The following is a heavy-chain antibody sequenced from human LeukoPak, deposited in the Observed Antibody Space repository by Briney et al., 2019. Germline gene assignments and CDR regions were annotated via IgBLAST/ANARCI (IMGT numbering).Heavy chain of an antibody. J-gene: IGHJ4*02. CDR1: ADSVSSNSAA. D-gene: IGHD3-10*01. Sequence: SQTLSLTCAISADSVSSNSAAWNWIRQSPPRGLEWLGRTYYRSKWYNDYAVSVKSRITINPDTSKNQFSLQLNSVTPEDTAVYYCARGGWFGELLVFDYWGQGTLVTVSS. CDR3: ARGGWFGELLVFDY. V-gene: IGHV6-1*01. CDR2: TYYRSKWYN.